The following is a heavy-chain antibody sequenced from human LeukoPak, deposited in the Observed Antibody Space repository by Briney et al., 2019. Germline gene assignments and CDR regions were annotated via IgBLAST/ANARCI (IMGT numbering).Heavy chain of an antibody. Sequence: GGSLRLSCAASGFTFSSYWMHWVRQAPGKGLEWVSAVGIAADTFYPGSVKGRFTISRENAKNSLYLQMNSLRVEDTAVYYCVRQKKSHGNFDYWGQGTLVTVSS. V-gene: IGHV3-13*01. CDR3: VRQKKSHGNFDY. D-gene: IGHD1-26*01. J-gene: IGHJ4*02. CDR2: VGIAADT. CDR1: GFTFSSYW.